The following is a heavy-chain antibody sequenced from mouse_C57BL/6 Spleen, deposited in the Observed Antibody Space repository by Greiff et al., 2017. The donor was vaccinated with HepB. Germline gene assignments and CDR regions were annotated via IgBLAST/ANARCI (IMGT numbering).Heavy chain of an antibody. D-gene: IGHD2-1*01. CDR2: ISSGSSTI. CDR1: GFTFSDYG. CDR3: ATIYYGNLYAMDY. J-gene: IGHJ4*01. Sequence: EVMLVESGGGLVKPGGSLKLSCAASGFTFSDYGMHWVRQAPEKGLEWVAYISSGSSTIYYVDTVKGRFTISRDNAKNTLFLQMTSLRSEDTAMYYCATIYYGNLYAMDYWGQGTSVTVSS. V-gene: IGHV5-17*01.